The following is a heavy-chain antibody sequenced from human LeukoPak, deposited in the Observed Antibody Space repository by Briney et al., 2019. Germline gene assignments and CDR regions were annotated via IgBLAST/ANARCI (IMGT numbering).Heavy chain of an antibody. J-gene: IGHJ3*02. Sequence: PSETLSLTCAVYGGSFSGYYWSWIRQPPGKGLEWIGEINHSGSTNYYPSLKSRVTISIDTSKNQFSLKLSSVTAADTAVYYCARTSVDTWGQGKMVTVSS. V-gene: IGHV4-34*01. CDR2: INHSGST. CDR1: GGSFSGYY. CDR3: ARTSVDT.